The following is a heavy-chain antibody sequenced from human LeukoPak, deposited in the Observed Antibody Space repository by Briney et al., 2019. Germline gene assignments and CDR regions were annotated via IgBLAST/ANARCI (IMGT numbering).Heavy chain of an antibody. D-gene: IGHD3-3*01. CDR3: AKETRSLYDFWSGYYMPQDY. V-gene: IGHV3-30*02. CDR2: IRYDGSNK. Sequence: GGSLRLSCAASGFTVSSNYMSWVRQAPGKGLEWVAFIRYDGSNKYYADSVKGRFTISRDNSKNTQYLQMNSLRAEDTAVYYCAKETRSLYDFWSGYYMPQDYWGQGTLVTVSS. CDR1: GFTVSSNY. J-gene: IGHJ4*02.